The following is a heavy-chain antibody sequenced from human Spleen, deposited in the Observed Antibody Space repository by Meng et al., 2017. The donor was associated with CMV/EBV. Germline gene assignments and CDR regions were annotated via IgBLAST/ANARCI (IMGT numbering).Heavy chain of an antibody. Sequence: GESLKISCTTSGFSFGDYMMHWVRQAPGKGLEYISAITPNGGSTYYADSVKDRFIVSRDNSKSTLYLQMGSLRTEDMAVYYCTRNYCDHGGQFDYWGQGTLVTVSS. CDR1: GFSFGDYM. CDR3: TRNYCDHGGQFDY. D-gene: IGHD4-17*01. V-gene: IGHV3-64*02. CDR2: ITPNGGST. J-gene: IGHJ4*02.